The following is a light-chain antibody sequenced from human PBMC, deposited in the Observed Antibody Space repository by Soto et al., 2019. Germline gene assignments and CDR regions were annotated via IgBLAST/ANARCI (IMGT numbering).Light chain of an antibody. J-gene: IGLJ1*01. CDR3: SSYTRSSTLYV. CDR1: SSDVGGYNY. V-gene: IGLV2-14*01. CDR2: DVS. Sequence: QSALTQPASVSGSPGQSITISCTGTSSDVGGYNYVSWYQQHPGKAPKLMIYDVSNRPSGVSNRFSGYKSGNTASLTISGLQAEDEDDYYCSSYTRSSTLYVFGTGTKLTVL.